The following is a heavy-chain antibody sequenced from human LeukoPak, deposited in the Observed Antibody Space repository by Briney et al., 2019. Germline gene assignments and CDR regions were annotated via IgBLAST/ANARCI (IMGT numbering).Heavy chain of an antibody. J-gene: IGHJ6*03. CDR3: VRTQYSSSWYRSGHYYYYMDV. CDR2: IYYSGST. V-gene: IGHV4-59*01. D-gene: IGHD6-13*01. Sequence: SETLSLTCTVSGGSISSYYWSWIRQPPGKGLEWIGYIYYSGSTNYNPSLKSRVTISVDTSKNQFSLKLSSVTAADTAVYYCVRTQYSSSWYRSGHYYYYMDVWGKGTAVTISS. CDR1: GGSISSYY.